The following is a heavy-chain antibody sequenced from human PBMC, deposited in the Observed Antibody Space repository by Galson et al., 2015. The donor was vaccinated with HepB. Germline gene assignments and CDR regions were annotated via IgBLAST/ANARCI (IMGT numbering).Heavy chain of an antibody. CDR3: AHERYYYGSGSTKRINFDY. D-gene: IGHD3-10*01. CDR2: IYWDDDK. CDR1: GFSLSTSGVG. V-gene: IGHV2-5*02. J-gene: IGHJ4*02. Sequence: PALVKPTQTLTLTCTFSGFSLSTSGVGVGWIRQPPGKALEWLALIYWDDDKRYSPSLKSRLTITKDTSKNQVVLTMTNMDPVDTATYYCAHERYYYGSGSTKRINFDYWGQGTLVTVSS.